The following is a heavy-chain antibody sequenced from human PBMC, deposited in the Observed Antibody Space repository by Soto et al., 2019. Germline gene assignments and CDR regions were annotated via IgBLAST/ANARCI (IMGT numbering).Heavy chain of an antibody. CDR1: GGSFTFSGYY. D-gene: IGHD5-12*01. Sequence: PSETLSLTCTVYGGSFTFSGYYWSWIRQPPGKGLEWIGEINHSVSTNYNPSLESRVTISLDTSKTLFSLDLTSVTAADTAVYYCVRGRILRLRFGDFDAWGQGTLVTVTS. V-gene: IGHV4-34*01. J-gene: IGHJ4*02. CDR3: VRGRILRLRFGDFDA. CDR2: INHSVST.